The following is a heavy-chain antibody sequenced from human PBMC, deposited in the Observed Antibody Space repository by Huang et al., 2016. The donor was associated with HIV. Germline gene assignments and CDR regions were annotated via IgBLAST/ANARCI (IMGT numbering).Heavy chain of an antibody. Sequence: EVQLVESGGGLVQPGGSLRLSCVASGFTFSSYWMSWVRQVPGKGLEWVANIKQDGSEKYYVDSVKGRFTISRDNAKNSLYLQMNSLRAEDTAVYYCARGGTYSGWWQDYWGQGTLVTVSS. CDR3: ARGGTYSGWWQDY. J-gene: IGHJ4*02. CDR2: IKQDGSEK. V-gene: IGHV3-7*01. D-gene: IGHD6-19*01. CDR1: GFTFSSYW.